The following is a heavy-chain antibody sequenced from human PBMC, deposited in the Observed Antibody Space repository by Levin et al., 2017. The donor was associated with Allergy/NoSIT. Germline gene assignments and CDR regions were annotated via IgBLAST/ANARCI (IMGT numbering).Heavy chain of an antibody. J-gene: IGHJ4*02. V-gene: IGHV3-7*01. CDR3: VRWRWLQSEFDC. D-gene: IGHD5-24*01. CDR2: IKPDGSGA. CDR1: GYTFSNHW. Sequence: GGSLRLSCAASGYTFSNHWMSWLRQAPGKGLDWVAHIKPDGSGAQYVDSVQGRFTVSRDNAKRSLYLQMNSLRAEDTAVYYCVRWRWLQSEFDCWGQGTLVTVSS.